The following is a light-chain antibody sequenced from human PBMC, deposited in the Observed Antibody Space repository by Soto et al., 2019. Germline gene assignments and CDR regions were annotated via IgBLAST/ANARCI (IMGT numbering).Light chain of an antibody. J-gene: IGKJ4*01. Sequence: EIVMTQSPGTLSVSPGERATLSCRASQSVGSNLAWYHQKPGPAPRLLIYGASTRANGIPARFSGSESGTEFTLTISSLQSEDFAVYYCQQYDNWRLTFGGGTRVEIK. CDR3: QQYDNWRLT. CDR2: GAS. V-gene: IGKV3-15*01. CDR1: QSVGSN.